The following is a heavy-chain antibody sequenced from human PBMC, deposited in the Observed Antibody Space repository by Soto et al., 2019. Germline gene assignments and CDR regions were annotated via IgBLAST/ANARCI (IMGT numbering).Heavy chain of an antibody. D-gene: IGHD5-12*01. CDR1: GYTFTSYV. CDR2: ISAYNGNT. CDR3: ARFLNSGYDPWFDP. J-gene: IGHJ5*02. Sequence: ASVKVSCKASGYTFTSYVIGWVRQAPGQGLEWMGWISAYNGNTNYAQKLQGRVTMTTDTSTSTAYMELRSLRSDDTAVYYCARFLNSGYDPWFDPWGQGTLVTVSS. V-gene: IGHV1-18*01.